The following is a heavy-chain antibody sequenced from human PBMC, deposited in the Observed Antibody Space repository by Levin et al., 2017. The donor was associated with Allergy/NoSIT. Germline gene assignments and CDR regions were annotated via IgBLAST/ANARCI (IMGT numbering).Heavy chain of an antibody. V-gene: IGHV4-59*01. CDR3: ARGRVAGTGFLDY. Sequence: SETLSLTCTVSDGSISSYYWSWIRQPPGKGLEWIGYIYNSETTNYNPSLKSRVTISVDTSKNQFTLKLSSVTAADTAVYYCARGRVAGTGFLDYWGQGTLVTVSS. D-gene: IGHD6-19*01. CDR1: DGSISSYY. CDR2: IYNSETT. J-gene: IGHJ4*02.